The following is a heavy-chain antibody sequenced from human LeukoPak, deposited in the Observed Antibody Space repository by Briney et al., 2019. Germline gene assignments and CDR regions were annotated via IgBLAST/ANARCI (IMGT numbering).Heavy chain of an antibody. D-gene: IGHD5/OR15-5a*01. CDR2: IQYSRST. V-gene: IGHV4-59*01. CDR1: GGSISTYY. J-gene: IGHJ4*02. Sequence: PSETLSLTCTVSGGSISTYYWSWIRQPPGKGLEWIGSIQYSRSTNYNSSLKSRVTISFDTSKNQFSLRLRSVTAADTAVYYCARGVSVYDWFLDYWGQGTLVTVSS. CDR3: ARGVSVYDWFLDY.